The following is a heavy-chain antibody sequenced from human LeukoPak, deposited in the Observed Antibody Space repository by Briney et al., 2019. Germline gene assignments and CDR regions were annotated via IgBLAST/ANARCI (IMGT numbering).Heavy chain of an antibody. J-gene: IGHJ6*03. CDR1: GGSVSSGGYY. Sequence: TLSLTCTVSGGSVSSGGYYWSWIRQYPGKGLEWIGYIYYSGSTYYSPSLKSRLTISLDTSTNQFSLKLGSVTAADTAVYYCATTAYYYYVDVWGKGTTVTVSS. D-gene: IGHD1-26*01. CDR3: ATTAYYYYVDV. CDR2: IYYSGST. V-gene: IGHV4-31*03.